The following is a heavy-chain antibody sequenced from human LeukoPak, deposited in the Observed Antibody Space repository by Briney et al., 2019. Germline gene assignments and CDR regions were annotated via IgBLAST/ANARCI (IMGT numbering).Heavy chain of an antibody. V-gene: IGHV4-38-2*02. Sequence: SETLSLTCIVSGYSITSGYYWGWIRQPPGKGLEWIGSIYHSGDTYYNPSLKSRVTISVDTSKNQFSLKLDSVTAADTAVYYCARATVAAVGNGRDYWYFDLWGRGTLVAVSS. CDR2: IYHSGDT. D-gene: IGHD6-13*01. CDR3: ARATVAAVGNGRDYWYFDL. CDR1: GYSITSGYY. J-gene: IGHJ2*01.